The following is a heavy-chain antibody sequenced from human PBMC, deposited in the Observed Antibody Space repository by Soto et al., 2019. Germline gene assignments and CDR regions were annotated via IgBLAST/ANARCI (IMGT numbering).Heavy chain of an antibody. CDR2: TNSYGTSI. J-gene: IGHJ4*02. V-gene: IGHV3-48*03. CDR1: GFTFNNYE. CDR3: ARESEDLTSNFDY. Sequence: GGSLRLSCEASGFTFNNYEMYWVRQAPGKGLEWVSYTNSYGTSIYYADSVKGRFTISRDNAKNSLYLEMNSLRAEDTAVYYCARESEDLTSNFDYWGQGTLVTVSS.